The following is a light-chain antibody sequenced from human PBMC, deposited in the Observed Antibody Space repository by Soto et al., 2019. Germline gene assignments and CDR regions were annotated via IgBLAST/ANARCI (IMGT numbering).Light chain of an antibody. CDR3: QQYNNWPIT. V-gene: IGKV3-15*01. CDR1: QDIGTL. Sequence: EVVMTQSPATLSVSPGEGATLSCRASQDIGTLLAWYQQRPGQAPRLIVYGASTRATGLPARFSGSGSGTEFTLTISSLQSEEFGVYYCQQYNNWPITFGGGTNVEV. J-gene: IGKJ4*01. CDR2: GAS.